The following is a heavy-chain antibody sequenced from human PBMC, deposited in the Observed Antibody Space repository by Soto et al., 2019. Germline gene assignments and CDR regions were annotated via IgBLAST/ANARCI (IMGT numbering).Heavy chain of an antibody. J-gene: IGHJ4*02. V-gene: IGHV1-69*02. CDR1: RGTFDYYT. CDR2: VIPMVGMS. CDR3: ATNYGSGSTHFDY. D-gene: IGHD3-10*01. Sequence: QVQLVQSGAEVKKPGSPVKVSCTASRGTFDYYTISWVRQAPGQGLEWMGRVIPMVGMSSYAQKFQGRVTXTXDXXTSTVYRVLNSLRSEDTAVYYCATNYGSGSTHFDYWGQGTLVTVSS.